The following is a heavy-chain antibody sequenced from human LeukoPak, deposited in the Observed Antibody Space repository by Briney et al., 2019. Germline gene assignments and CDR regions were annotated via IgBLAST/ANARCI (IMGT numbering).Heavy chain of an antibody. CDR2: INPNSGGT. D-gene: IGHD2-2*01. CDR1: GYTFTGYY. CDR3: ARAEDIVVVPAAIPFDY. J-gene: IGHJ4*02. Sequence: APVKVSCKASGYTFTGYYMHWVRQAPGQGLEWMGWINPNSGGTNYAQKFQGRVTMTRDTSISTAYMELSRLRSDDTAVYYCARAEDIVVVPAAIPFDYWGQGTLVTVSS. V-gene: IGHV1-2*02.